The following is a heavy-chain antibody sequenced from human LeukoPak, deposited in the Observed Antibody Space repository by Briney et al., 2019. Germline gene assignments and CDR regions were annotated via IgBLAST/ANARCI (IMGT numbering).Heavy chain of an antibody. CDR1: GFTFSSSW. CDR3: ARAGSLWFGESKFDY. J-gene: IGHJ4*02. CDR2: INQDGSEK. Sequence: GGSLRLSCAASGFTFSSSWTNWVRQAPGKGLEWVANINQDGSEKYYVDSVKGRFTISRDNAKNSLYLQMNSLRAEDAAVYYCARAGSLWFGESKFDYWGQGTLVTVSS. V-gene: IGHV3-7*01. D-gene: IGHD3-10*01.